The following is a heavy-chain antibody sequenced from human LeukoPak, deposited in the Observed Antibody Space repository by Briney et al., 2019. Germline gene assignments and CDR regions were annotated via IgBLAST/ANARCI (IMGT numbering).Heavy chain of an antibody. CDR3: ARVYYDFWSGLDY. D-gene: IGHD3-3*01. Sequence: PSETLSLTCAVYGGPFSGFYWTWIRQPPGKGLEWIGEIDQSGSTNYNPSLKSRVTISVDMSKYQFFLNLTSVTAADTAIYYCARVYYDFWSGLDYWGQGTLVTVSS. CDR2: IDQSGST. CDR1: GGPFSGFY. V-gene: IGHV4-34*01. J-gene: IGHJ4*02.